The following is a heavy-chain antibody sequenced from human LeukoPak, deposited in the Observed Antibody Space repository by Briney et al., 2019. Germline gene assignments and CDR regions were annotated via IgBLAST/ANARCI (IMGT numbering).Heavy chain of an antibody. V-gene: IGHV3-74*01. J-gene: IGHJ4*02. Sequence: GGSLRLSCAASGFTFSSYGMHWVRQAPGKGLVWVSRINSDGSSTSYADSVKGRFTISRDNAKNTLYLQMNSLRAEDTAVYYCARERLGTGTDYWGQGTLVTVSS. CDR1: GFTFSSYG. CDR2: INSDGSST. D-gene: IGHD3-10*01. CDR3: ARERLGTGTDY.